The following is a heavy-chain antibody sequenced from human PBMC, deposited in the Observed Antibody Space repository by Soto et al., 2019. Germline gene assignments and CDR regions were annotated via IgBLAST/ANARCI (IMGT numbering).Heavy chain of an antibody. J-gene: IGHJ3*02. D-gene: IGHD3-22*01. Sequence: GGSLRLSCAASGFTFSSYGMHWVRQAPGKGLEWVAVIWYDGSNKYYADSVKGRFTISRDNSKNTLYLQMNSLRAEDTAVYYCARERYYYDSSPTRSPFAFDIWGQGTMVTVSS. CDR3: ARERYYYDSSPTRSPFAFDI. CDR1: GFTFSSYG. V-gene: IGHV3-33*01. CDR2: IWYDGSNK.